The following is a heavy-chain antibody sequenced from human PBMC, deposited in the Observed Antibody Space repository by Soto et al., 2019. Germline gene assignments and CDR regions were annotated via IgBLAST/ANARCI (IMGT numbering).Heavy chain of an antibody. Sequence: QVQLVESGGGVVQPGRSLRLSCAASGFTFSSYAMHWVRQAPGKGLEWVAVISYDGSSKYYADSVKGRFTISRDNSKNTLYLQMNSLRAEDTAVYYCARGFIAAAFDAFDIWGQGTMVTVSS. J-gene: IGHJ3*02. V-gene: IGHV3-30-3*01. CDR3: ARGFIAAAFDAFDI. CDR1: GFTFSSYA. D-gene: IGHD6-13*01. CDR2: ISYDGSSK.